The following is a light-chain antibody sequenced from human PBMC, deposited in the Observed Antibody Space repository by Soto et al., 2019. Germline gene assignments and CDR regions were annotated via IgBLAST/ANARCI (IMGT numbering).Light chain of an antibody. CDR1: QSVLYTSNNKNY. CDR3: QQYYSTPPT. CDR2: WAS. J-gene: IGKJ1*01. Sequence: DIVMTQSPDSLAVSPGERATINCKSSQSVLYTSNNKNYLAWYQQKAGQPPKVLIYWASTRESGVPDRFSGSGSGTDFTLTISSLQAEDVALYYCQQYYSTPPTFGQGTKVEIK. V-gene: IGKV4-1*01.